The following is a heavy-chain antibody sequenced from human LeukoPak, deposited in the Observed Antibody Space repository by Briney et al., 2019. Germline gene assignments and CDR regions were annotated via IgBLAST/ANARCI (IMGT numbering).Heavy chain of an antibody. Sequence: SQTLSLTCAVSGGSISSGGYSWSWIRQPPGKGLEWIGYIYHSGSTYYNPSLKSRVTISVDRSKNQFSLKLSSVTAADTAVYYCAGSTVTLDYAFDIWGRGTMVTVSS. D-gene: IGHD4-17*01. V-gene: IGHV4-30-2*01. CDR2: IYHSGST. J-gene: IGHJ3*02. CDR1: GGSISSGGYS. CDR3: AGSTVTLDYAFDI.